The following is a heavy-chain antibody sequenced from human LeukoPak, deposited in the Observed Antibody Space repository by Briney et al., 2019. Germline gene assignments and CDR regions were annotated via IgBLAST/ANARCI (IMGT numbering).Heavy chain of an antibody. CDR1: GGFISFYY. V-gene: IGHV4-59*01. Sequence: SETLSLTCTVSGGFISFYYCSWIRQPPGKGLEWIGYIYNSGSTNYNPSLKSRVTISVDTSKNQFSLKLISVTAADTAVYYCAKYEEGYFAMWGQGTLVTVSS. J-gene: IGHJ4*02. CDR3: AKYEEGYFAM. D-gene: IGHD3-9*01. CDR2: IYNSGST.